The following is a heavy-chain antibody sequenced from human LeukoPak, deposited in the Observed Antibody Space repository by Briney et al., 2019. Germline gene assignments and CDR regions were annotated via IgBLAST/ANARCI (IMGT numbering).Heavy chain of an antibody. J-gene: IGHJ6*02. CDR3: AGQYRTTENYYYYGMDV. V-gene: IGHV4-39*01. Sequence: SETLSLACTVSGGSISSSSYYWGWIRQPPGKGLEWIGSIYYSGSTYYNPSLKSRVTISVDTSKNQFSLKLSSVTAADTAVYYCAGQYRTTENYYYYGMDVWGQGTAVTVSS. CDR2: IYYSGST. D-gene: IGHD4-11*01. CDR1: GGSISSSSYY.